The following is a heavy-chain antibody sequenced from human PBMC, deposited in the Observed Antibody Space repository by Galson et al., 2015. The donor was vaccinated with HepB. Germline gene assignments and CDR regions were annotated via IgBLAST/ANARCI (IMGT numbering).Heavy chain of an antibody. Sequence: SVKVSCKASGGTFSSYTISWVRQAPGQGLEWMGRIIPILGIANYAQKFQGRVTITADESTSTAYMELSSLRSEDTAVYYCARDPEENRITLDYWGQGTLVTVSS. CDR3: ARDPEENRITLDY. J-gene: IGHJ4*02. CDR1: GGTFSSYT. CDR2: IIPILGIA. D-gene: IGHD3-10*01. V-gene: IGHV1-69*04.